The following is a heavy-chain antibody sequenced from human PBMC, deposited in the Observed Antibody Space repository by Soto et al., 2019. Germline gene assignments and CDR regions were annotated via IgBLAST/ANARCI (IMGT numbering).Heavy chain of an antibody. Sequence: GASVKVSCKAFGYTFSSADINCVRQTTGQGLEWMGWMNPNTGNAGYARKFQGRVTMTRDTTISTAYMELTSLTSDDTAVYFCARDVIGTTDRFAPWGQGTLVTVSS. CDR3: ARDVIGTTDRFAP. J-gene: IGHJ5*02. V-gene: IGHV1-8*01. D-gene: IGHD1-7*01. CDR2: MNPNTGNA. CDR1: GYTFSSAD.